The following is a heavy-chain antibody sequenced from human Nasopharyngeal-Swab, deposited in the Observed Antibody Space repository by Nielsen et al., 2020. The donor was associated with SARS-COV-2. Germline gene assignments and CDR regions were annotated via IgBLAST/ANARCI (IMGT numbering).Heavy chain of an antibody. J-gene: IGHJ5*02. Sequence: ASVKVSCKVSGYTLTQLPLHWVRPAPGKGLEWMGGFDPEDGETIYAQKFQGRVTMTEDTSTDTAYMELSSLRSEDTAVYYCATSAPYCSSTSCSYWFDPWGQGTLVTVSS. CDR3: ATSAPYCSSTSCSYWFDP. CDR2: FDPEDGET. V-gene: IGHV1-24*01. CDR1: GYTLTQLP. D-gene: IGHD2-2*01.